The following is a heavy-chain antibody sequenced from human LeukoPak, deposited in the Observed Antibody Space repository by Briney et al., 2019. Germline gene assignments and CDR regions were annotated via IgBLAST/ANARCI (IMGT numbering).Heavy chain of an antibody. V-gene: IGHV1-2*02. CDR1: GYTFTGYY. J-gene: IGHJ4*02. Sequence: ASVKVSCKASGYTFTGYYMHWVRQAPGQGLEWMGWINPNSGGTNYAQKFQGRVTMTRDTSISTAYMELSRLRSDDTAVYYCARGHSSGWYGLENWGQGTLVTVSS. CDR2: INPNSGGT. D-gene: IGHD6-19*01. CDR3: ARGHSSGWYGLEN.